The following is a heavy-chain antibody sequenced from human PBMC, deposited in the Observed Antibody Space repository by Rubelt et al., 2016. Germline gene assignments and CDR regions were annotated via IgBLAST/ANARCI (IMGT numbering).Heavy chain of an antibody. CDR2: IYYSGAT. J-gene: IGHJ5*02. V-gene: IGHV4-31*03. D-gene: IGHD6-19*01. CDR1: GGSISSGGYY. Sequence: QLQLQESGPGLVKPSETLSLTCTVSGGSISSGGYYWSWIRQHPGKGLEWIGYIYYSGATYYNPSLKSRVTMSVDTSKNQFSLKVTSVTAADTALYYCAIFRDISGWGLDPWGQGTLVTVSS. CDR3: AIFRDISGWGLDP.